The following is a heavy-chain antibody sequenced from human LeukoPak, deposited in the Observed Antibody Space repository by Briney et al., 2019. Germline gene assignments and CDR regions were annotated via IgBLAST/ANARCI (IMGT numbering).Heavy chain of an antibody. Sequence: GGPLRLSCAASGFSFSTYSMNWVRQAPGKGLEWVSYISSTSTTYYADSVKGRFTISRDNAKNSLYLQMNSLRDEDTAVYHCARDKYGGLWGQGTMVTVS. CDR1: GFSFSTYS. V-gene: IGHV3-48*02. D-gene: IGHD3-16*01. J-gene: IGHJ3*01. CDR3: ARDKYGGL. CDR2: ISSTSTT.